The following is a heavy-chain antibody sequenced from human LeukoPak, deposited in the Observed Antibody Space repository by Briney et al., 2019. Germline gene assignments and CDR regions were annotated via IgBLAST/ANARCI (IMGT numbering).Heavy chain of an antibody. V-gene: IGHV3-9*01. Sequence: PGGSLRLSCAASGFTFDDYAMHWVRQAPGKGLEWVSGISWNSGSIGYADSVKGRFTISRDNAKNSLYLQMNSLRAEDTALYYCAKGETSVAGIPYWGQGTLVTVSS. CDR2: ISWNSGSI. CDR3: AKGETSVAGIPY. CDR1: GFTFDDYA. D-gene: IGHD6-19*01. J-gene: IGHJ4*02.